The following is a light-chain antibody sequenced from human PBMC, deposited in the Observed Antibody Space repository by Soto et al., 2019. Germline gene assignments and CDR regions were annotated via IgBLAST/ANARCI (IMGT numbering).Light chain of an antibody. CDR3: QQYGTSPIT. Sequence: EIVLTQSPGTLSLSPGERATLSCRASQSVSNNYLAWYQQKPGQAPRLLIYGTSTRATGIPDRFSGSGSGTDFTLTISRLEPEERAVDYCQQYGTSPITCGQGTRLEI. CDR2: GTS. CDR1: QSVSNNY. J-gene: IGKJ5*01. V-gene: IGKV3-20*01.